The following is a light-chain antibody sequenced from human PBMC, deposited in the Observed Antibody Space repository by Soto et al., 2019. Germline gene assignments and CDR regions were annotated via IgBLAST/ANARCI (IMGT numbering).Light chain of an antibody. CDR2: DVT. CDR1: SSDVGGYNY. Sequence: QPDLTQPASVSGSHGQSITVSCTGTSSDVGGYNYVSWYQQHPGKAPRLMIYDVTNRPSGVSDRFSGSKSGNTASLTISGLQAEDEADYYCSSYRRGSTYVFGTGTKVTVL. V-gene: IGLV2-14*03. J-gene: IGLJ1*01. CDR3: SSYRRGSTYV.